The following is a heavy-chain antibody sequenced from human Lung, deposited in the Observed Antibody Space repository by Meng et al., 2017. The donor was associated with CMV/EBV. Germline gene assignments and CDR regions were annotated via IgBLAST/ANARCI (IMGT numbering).Heavy chain of an antibody. V-gene: IGHV3-11*01. CDR2: FGSSGNTI. CDR1: GFTFSDYY. CDR3: ARVDILTGYFGLCYHGMDV. D-gene: IGHD3-9*01. Sequence: SCATSGFTFSDYYLSWIRQAPGKGLEWVSTFGSSGNTIYYADSVKGRFTISRDNAKKSVFLKMNSLRAEDTALYYCARVDILTGYFGLCYHGMDVWXQGNXVNGAS. J-gene: IGHJ6*01.